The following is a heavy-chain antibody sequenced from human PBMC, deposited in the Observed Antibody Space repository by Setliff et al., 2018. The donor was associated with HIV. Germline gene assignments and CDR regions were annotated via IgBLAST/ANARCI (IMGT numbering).Heavy chain of an antibody. Sequence: PSETLSLTCAVYGGSFSGYYWSWIRQPPGKGLEWIGYIYNTGSTYHSPSLESRVTISVDTSKNQFSLKLSSVTAADTAVYYCARGLSFYDPGGFDYWGQGTLATVSS. D-gene: IGHD3-22*01. V-gene: IGHV4-34*01. J-gene: IGHJ4*02. CDR2: IYNTGST. CDR3: ARGLSFYDPGGFDY. CDR1: GGSFSGYY.